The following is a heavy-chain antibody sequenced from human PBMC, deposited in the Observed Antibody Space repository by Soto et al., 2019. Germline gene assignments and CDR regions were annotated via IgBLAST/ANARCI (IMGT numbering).Heavy chain of an antibody. CDR2: IYHSGST. CDR3: ARDSSGRDEGWFDP. CDR1: GGSISSGGYS. J-gene: IGHJ5*02. D-gene: IGHD6-19*01. V-gene: IGHV4-30-2*01. Sequence: SEPLSLTCAVSGGSISSGGYSWSWIRQPPGKGLEWIGYIYHSGSTYYNPSLKSRVTISVDRSKNQFSLKLSSVTAADTAVYYCARDSSGRDEGWFDPWGQGTLVTVS.